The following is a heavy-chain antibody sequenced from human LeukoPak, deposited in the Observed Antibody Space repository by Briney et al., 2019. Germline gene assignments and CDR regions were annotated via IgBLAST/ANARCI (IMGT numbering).Heavy chain of an antibody. V-gene: IGHV3-48*03. CDR1: GFTFSSYE. CDR3: ARRFDL. J-gene: IGHJ3*01. CDR2: ISSSGSSGTRI. Sequence: GGSLRLSCAASGFTFSSYEMNWVRQAPGKGVEWISQISSSGSSGTRIYYADSVKGRFTISGDNTKNSLYLQMNSLRAEDTAVYYCARRFDLWGQGTMVTVSS.